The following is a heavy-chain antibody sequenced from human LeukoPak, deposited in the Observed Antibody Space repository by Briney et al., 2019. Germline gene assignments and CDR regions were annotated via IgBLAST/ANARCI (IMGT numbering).Heavy chain of an antibody. V-gene: IGHV4-39*01. CDR2: IYYSGST. J-gene: IGHJ4*02. Sequence: PSETLSLTCTVSGGSISSSSYYWGWIRQPPGKGLERIGSIYYSGSTYYNPSLKSRVTISVDTSKNQFSLKLSSVTAADTAVYYCARTTSSPRGTGYYWGQGTLVTVSS. D-gene: IGHD6-13*01. CDR3: ARTTSSPRGTGYY. CDR1: GGSISSSSYY.